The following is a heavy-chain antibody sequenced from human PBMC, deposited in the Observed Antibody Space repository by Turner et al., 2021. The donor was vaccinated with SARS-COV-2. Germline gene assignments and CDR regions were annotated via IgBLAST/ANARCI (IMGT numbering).Heavy chain of an antibody. CDR1: GGTFSNYA. D-gene: IGHD3-9*01. V-gene: IGHV1-69*06. CDR2: NIPIFGTA. Sequence: QVQPVQSGPEVKMPGSSVKFSCKASGGTFSNYAINWVRQAPGQGLGWVGRNIPIFGTANYAQKFQGRVTITTDKSTSTAYMGLSSLGSEDTAVYYCASTYYDIVTGYLAYWGQGTLVTVSS. J-gene: IGHJ4*02. CDR3: ASTYYDIVTGYLAY.